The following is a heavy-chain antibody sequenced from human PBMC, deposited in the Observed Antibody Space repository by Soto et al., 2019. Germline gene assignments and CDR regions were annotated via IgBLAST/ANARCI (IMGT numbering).Heavy chain of an antibody. CDR1: GFTVSSNY. J-gene: IGHJ3*02. CDR2: IYSGGST. V-gene: IGHV3-66*01. Sequence: EVQLVESGGGLVQPGGSLRLSCAASGFTVSSNYMSWVRQAPGKGLEWVSVIYSGGSTYYADSVKGRFTISRDNSKNTLYLQMNSLRAEDTAVYYCAREYESSAYYRFAFDIWGQGTMVTVSS. D-gene: IGHD3-22*01. CDR3: AREYESSAYYRFAFDI.